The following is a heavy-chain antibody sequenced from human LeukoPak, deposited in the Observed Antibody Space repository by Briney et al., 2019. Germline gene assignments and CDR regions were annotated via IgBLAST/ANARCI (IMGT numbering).Heavy chain of an antibody. V-gene: IGHV1-69*06. J-gene: IGHJ6*04. D-gene: IGHD2-2*01. CDR1: GGTFSSYA. CDR3: ARDDGCSSTSCYGARAYYYGMDV. CDR2: LIPIFGTA. Sequence: GASVKVSCKASGGTFSSYAISWVRQAPGQGREWMGGLIPIFGTANYAQKFQGRVTITADKSTSTAYMELSSLRSEDTAVYYCARDDGCSSTSCYGARAYYYGMDVWGKGTTVTVSS.